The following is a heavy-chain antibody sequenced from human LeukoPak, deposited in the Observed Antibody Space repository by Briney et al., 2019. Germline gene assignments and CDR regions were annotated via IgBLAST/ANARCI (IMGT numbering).Heavy chain of an antibody. CDR2: ISSSSSYI. D-gene: IGHD5-12*01. CDR3: AKARYSGSRYYFDY. V-gene: IGHV3-21*04. CDR1: GFTFSSYS. Sequence: PGGSLRLSCAASGFTFSSYSMNWVRQAPGKGLEWVSSISSSSSYIYYADSVKGRFTISRDNAKNTLYLQMNSLRAEDTALYYCAKARYSGSRYYFDYWGQGTLVTVSS. J-gene: IGHJ4*02.